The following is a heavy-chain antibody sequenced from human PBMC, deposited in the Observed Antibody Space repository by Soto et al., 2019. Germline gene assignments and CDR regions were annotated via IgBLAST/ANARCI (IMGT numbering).Heavy chain of an antibody. J-gene: IGHJ6*02. Sequence: GGSLRLSCAASGFTFSSYWMHWVRRAPGKGLVWVSRMNEDGGTTDYADSVKGRFTIPRDNAKNTLYLQMNSLRVEDTAVYYCASDLSGRADVWGQGTTVTVSS. CDR1: GFTFSSYW. V-gene: IGHV3-74*01. CDR2: MNEDGGTT. D-gene: IGHD3-10*01. CDR3: ASDLSGRADV.